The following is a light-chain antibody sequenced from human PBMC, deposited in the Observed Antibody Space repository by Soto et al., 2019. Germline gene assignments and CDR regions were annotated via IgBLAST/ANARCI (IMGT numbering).Light chain of an antibody. J-gene: IGKJ4*01. CDR1: QTVRTNY. CDR3: QQYSDSPLT. V-gene: IGKV3-20*01. CDR2: GAS. Sequence: EIVLTQSPGTLSLSPGERATLSCRASQTVRTNYLAWFQHKPGQAPRLLIYGASSRATGIPDRFSGSGSGTDFPLTINILEPEDLAVYFCQQYSDSPLTFGGGTKVVIK.